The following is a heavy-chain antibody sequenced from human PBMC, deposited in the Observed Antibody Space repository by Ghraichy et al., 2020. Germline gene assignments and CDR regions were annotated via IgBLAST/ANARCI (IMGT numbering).Heavy chain of an antibody. CDR2: INPSSGST. CDR1: GYTFTSYY. CDR3: ARVTMGGNFGRYFDY. D-gene: IGHD3-16*01. Sequence: ASVNVSCKSSGYTFTSYYMHWVRQAHGQGLEWMGIINPSSGSTRYAQKFQGRVTMTSDTSTSTVDMELSSLISEDTAVYYCARVTMGGNFGRYFDYWGQGSLVTVSS. V-gene: IGHV1-46*01. J-gene: IGHJ4*02.